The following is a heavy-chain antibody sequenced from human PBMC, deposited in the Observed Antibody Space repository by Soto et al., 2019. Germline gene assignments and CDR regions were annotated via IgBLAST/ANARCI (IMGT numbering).Heavy chain of an antibody. J-gene: IGHJ5*02. CDR2: IVVGSGNT. V-gene: IGHV1-58*01. D-gene: IGHD3-10*01. CDR1: GFTFTSSA. Sequence: QMQLVQSGPEVKKPGTSVKVSCKASGFTFTSSAVQWVRQARGQRLECIGWIVVGSGNTNYAQKFQERVTITRDMSTSTAYMELSSLRSEDTAVYYCAIEDYYGSGSYYSSFDPWGQGTLVTVSS. CDR3: AIEDYYGSGSYYSSFDP.